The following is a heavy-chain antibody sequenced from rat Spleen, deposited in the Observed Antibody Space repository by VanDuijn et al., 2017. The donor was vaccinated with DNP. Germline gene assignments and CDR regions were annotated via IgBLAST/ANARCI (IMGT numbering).Heavy chain of an antibody. V-gene: IGHV5-20*01. CDR3: ATEKYNTYIDYFDY. Sequence: EVQLVESGGGLVQPGRSLKLSCAASGFTFSDYYMAWVRQTPTRGLEWVASINYDGGRSYYRDSVRGRFNISRDNAKSSLYLQMDSLRFEDTATYYCATEKYNTYIDYFDYWGQGVMVTVSS. J-gene: IGHJ2*01. CDR1: GFTFSDYY. D-gene: IGHD2-5*01. CDR2: INYDGGRS.